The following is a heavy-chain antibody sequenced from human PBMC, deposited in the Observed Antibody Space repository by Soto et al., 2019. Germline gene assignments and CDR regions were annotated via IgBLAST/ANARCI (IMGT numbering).Heavy chain of an antibody. CDR2: ISWNSGSI. CDR1: GFTFDDYA. CDR3: AKDGLSGGSCTLVSVYYFDY. D-gene: IGHD2-15*01. J-gene: IGHJ4*02. Sequence: EVQLVESGGGLVQPGRSLRLSCAASGFTFDDYAMHWVRQAPGKGLEWVSGISWNSGSIGYADSVKGRFTISRDNAKNSLYLQMNSLRAEDTALYYCAKDGLSGGSCTLVSVYYFDYWGQGTLVTVSS. V-gene: IGHV3-9*01.